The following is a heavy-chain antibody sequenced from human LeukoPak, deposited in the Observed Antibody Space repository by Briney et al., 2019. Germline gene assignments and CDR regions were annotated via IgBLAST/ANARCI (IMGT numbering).Heavy chain of an antibody. CDR3: AREDSSSWPY. D-gene: IGHD6-13*01. CDR1: GGSISSSNW. Sequence: SETLSLTCAVSGGSISSSNWWSWVRQPPGKGLEWIGEIYHSGSTNYNPSLKSRVTISVDTSKNQFSLKLSSVTAADTAVYYCAREDSSSWPYWGQGTLVTVSS. CDR2: IYHSGST. V-gene: IGHV4-4*02. J-gene: IGHJ4*02.